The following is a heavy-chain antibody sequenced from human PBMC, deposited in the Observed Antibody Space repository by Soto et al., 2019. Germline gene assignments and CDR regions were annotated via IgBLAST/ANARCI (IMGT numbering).Heavy chain of an antibody. D-gene: IGHD4-4*01. CDR2: IFYSGST. CDR3: ARALYSSFPRYYYYGMDV. V-gene: IGHV4-39*07. J-gene: IGHJ6*02. CDR1: SGSISSTIYS. Sequence: SESLSLTCTVSSGSISSTIYSWDWTRQPPGKGLEWIGSIFYSGSTYYNPSLKSRVTISVDTSKNQFSLKLSSVTAADTAVYYCARALYSSFPRYYYYGMDVWGQGTTVTVSS.